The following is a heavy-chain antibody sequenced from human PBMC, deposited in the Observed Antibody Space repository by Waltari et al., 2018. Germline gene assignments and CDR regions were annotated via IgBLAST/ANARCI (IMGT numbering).Heavy chain of an antibody. CDR2: INPNSGGT. V-gene: IGHV1-2*06. J-gene: IGHJ4*02. D-gene: IGHD6-13*01. CDR1: GYTFPGYY. CDR3: ARRSDIAAAGYYFDY. Sequence: QVQLVQSGAEVKKPGASVKVSCKASGYTFPGYYMHWVRQAPGQGLEWMGRINPNSGGTNYAQKFQGRVTMTRDTSISTAYMELSRLRSDDTAVYYCARRSDIAAAGYYFDYWGQGTLVTVSS.